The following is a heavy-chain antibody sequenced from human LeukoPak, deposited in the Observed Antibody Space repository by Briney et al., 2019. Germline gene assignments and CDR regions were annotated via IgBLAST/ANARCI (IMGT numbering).Heavy chain of an antibody. CDR3: AKTYDILTGYYYYYYGMDV. CDR2: ISGSGGST. Sequence: PGGSLRLSCAASGFTFSSYAMSWVRQAPGKGLEWVSAISGSGGSTYYADSVKGRFTISRDNSKNTLYLQMNSLRAEDTAVYYCAKTYDILTGYYYYYYGMDVWGQGTTVTVSS. J-gene: IGHJ6*02. V-gene: IGHV3-23*01. D-gene: IGHD3-9*01. CDR1: GFTFSSYA.